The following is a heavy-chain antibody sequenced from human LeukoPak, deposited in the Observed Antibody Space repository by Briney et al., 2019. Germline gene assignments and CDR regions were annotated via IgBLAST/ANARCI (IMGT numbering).Heavy chain of an antibody. CDR1: GFTFDDYA. Sequence: GGSLRLSCAASGFTFDDYAMHWVRQAPWKGLEWVSLISGDGSSTYYADSVKGRFTISRDNSKNSLYLQMNSLRTEDTALYYCANFLGGEDYFDYWGQGTLVTVSS. CDR3: ANFLGGEDYFDY. CDR2: ISGDGSST. J-gene: IGHJ4*02. D-gene: IGHD3-16*01. V-gene: IGHV3-43*02.